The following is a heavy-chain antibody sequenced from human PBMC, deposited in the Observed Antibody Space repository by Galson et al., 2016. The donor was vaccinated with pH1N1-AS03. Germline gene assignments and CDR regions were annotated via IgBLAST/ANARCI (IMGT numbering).Heavy chain of an antibody. V-gene: IGHV4-38-2*01. CDR3: ARHHNVIVVGEGWYYDHGVDV. CDR2: VGHVGHT. CDR1: GYSISSGYY. D-gene: IGHD1-26*01. J-gene: IGHJ6*02. Sequence: ETLSLTCAVSGYSISSGYYWDWIRQPPGKGLEWIGSVGHVGHTFYNPSPKSRVTIAQHASENQISLKMSSMTAADTAIYYCARHHNVIVVGEGWYYDHGVDVWGQGTTVTVSS.